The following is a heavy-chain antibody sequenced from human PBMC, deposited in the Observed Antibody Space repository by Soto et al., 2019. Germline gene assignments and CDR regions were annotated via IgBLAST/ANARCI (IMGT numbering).Heavy chain of an antibody. CDR2: MFTDVSTT. D-gene: IGHD5-12*01. J-gene: IGHJ4*02. CDR3: VRRNTGYGNFDS. V-gene: IGHV3-74*01. CDR1: GFSFSGFW. Sequence: SGGSLRLSCAASGFSFSGFWMHWVRQAPGKGLVWVSRMFTDVSTTYYADSVKGRFTISRDNAKSTLYLQMNSLRDEDTAVYYCVRRNTGYGNFDSWGQGTLVTVSS.